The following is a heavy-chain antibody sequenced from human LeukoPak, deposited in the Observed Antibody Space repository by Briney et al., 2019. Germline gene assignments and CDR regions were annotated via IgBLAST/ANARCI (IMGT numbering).Heavy chain of an antibody. CDR3: ATPRVDYYYYMDV. V-gene: IGHV4-34*01. J-gene: IGHJ6*03. CDR2: INHSGST. Sequence: SETLSLTCAVYGGSFSGYYWSWIRQPPGKGLEWIGEINHSGSTNYNPSLKSRVTISVDTSKNQFSLKLSSVTAADTAVYYCATPRVDYYYYMDVWGKGTTVTVSS. CDR1: GGSFSGYY.